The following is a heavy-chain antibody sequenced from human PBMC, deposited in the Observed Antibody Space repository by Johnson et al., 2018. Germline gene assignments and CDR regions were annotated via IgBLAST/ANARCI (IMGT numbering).Heavy chain of an antibody. D-gene: IGHD1-26*01. V-gene: IGHV3-33*01. CDR3: ARETSGSYLGYFQH. J-gene: IGHJ1*01. CDR2: IWYDGSNK. CDR1: EFTFSTYG. Sequence: QVQLGQSGGGVVQPGRSLRLSCAASEFTFSTYGMHWVRQAPGKGLEWVAVIWYDGSNKYYADSVKGRFTISRDNSKNTLYLQMNRLRAEDTAVYYCARETSGSYLGYFQHWGQGTLVTVSS.